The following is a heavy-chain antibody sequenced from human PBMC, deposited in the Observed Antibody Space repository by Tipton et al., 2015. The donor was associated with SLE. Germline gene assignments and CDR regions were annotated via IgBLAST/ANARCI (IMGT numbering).Heavy chain of an antibody. CDR2: TYYRSKWYN. CDR1: GDSVSSNSAA. D-gene: IGHD2-15*01. J-gene: IGHJ4*02. V-gene: IGHV6-1*01. CDR3: ARRYCSGGSCFFDY. Sequence: LRLSCAISGDSVSSNSAAWNWIRQSPSRGLEWLGRTYYRSKWYNDYAVSVKSRITINPDTSKNQLSLQLNSVTPEDTAVYYCARRYCSGGSCFFDYWGQGTLVTVSS.